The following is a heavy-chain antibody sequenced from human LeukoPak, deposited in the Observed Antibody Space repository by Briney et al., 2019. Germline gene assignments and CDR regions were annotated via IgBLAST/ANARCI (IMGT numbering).Heavy chain of an antibody. CDR2: IYYSGST. Sequence: SETLSLTCTVSGGSISSYYWSWIRQPPGKGLEWIGYIYYSGSTNYNPSLKSRVTISVDTSKNQFSLKLSSVTAADTAVYYCAREDVDTASYFDYWGQGTLVTVSS. V-gene: IGHV4-59*08. CDR3: AREDVDTASYFDY. J-gene: IGHJ4*02. CDR1: GGSISSYY. D-gene: IGHD5-18*01.